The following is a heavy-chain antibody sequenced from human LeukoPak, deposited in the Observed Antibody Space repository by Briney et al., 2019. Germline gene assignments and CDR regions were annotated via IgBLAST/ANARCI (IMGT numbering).Heavy chain of an antibody. CDR1: GFTVSSNY. V-gene: IGHV3-53*01. Sequence: GSLRLSCAASGFTVSSNYMSWVRQAPGKGLEWVSVISSTGGTTYYADSVQGRFTISRDNSKNTLSLQMNSPRAEDTAVYYCARGPGMDVWGQGTTVFVSS. CDR3: ARGPGMDV. CDR2: ISSTGGTT. J-gene: IGHJ6*02.